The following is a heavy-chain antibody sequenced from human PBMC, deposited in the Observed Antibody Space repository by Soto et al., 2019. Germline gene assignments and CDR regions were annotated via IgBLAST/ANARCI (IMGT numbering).Heavy chain of an antibody. V-gene: IGHV2-70*04. D-gene: IGHD5-12*01. CDR2: IDWDDDK. J-gene: IGHJ6*02. Sequence: SGPTLVNPTQTLTLTCTFSGFSLSTSGMRVSWIRQPPGKALEWLARIDWDDDKFYSTSLKTRLTISKDTSKNQVVLTMTNMDPVDTATYYCARIGGDGYNLHYYYGMDVWAKGPRSPSP. CDR1: GFSLSTSGMR. CDR3: ARIGGDGYNLHYYYGMDV.